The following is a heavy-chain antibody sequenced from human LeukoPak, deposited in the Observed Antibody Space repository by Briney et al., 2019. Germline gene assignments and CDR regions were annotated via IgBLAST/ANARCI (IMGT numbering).Heavy chain of an antibody. Sequence: GGSLRLSCPASGFAFSSYAMSWVRQAPGKGLEWVSAISGSGGSTYYADSVKGRFTISRDNSKNTLDLQMNSLRAEDTAEYYCVKDRCGTTCYSDLDSWGQGTLVTVSS. D-gene: IGHD2-15*01. CDR1: GFAFSSYA. J-gene: IGHJ4*02. V-gene: IGHV3-23*01. CDR2: ISGSGGST. CDR3: VKDRCGTTCYSDLDS.